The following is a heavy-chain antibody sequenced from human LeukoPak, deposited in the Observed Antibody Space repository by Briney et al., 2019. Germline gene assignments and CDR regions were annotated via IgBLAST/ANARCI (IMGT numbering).Heavy chain of an antibody. CDR2: INSDGSST. CDR3: ARSLPYCTNGVCYTYWFDP. D-gene: IGHD2-8*01. J-gene: IGHJ5*02. Sequence: GGSLRLSCAASGFTFSSYWMHWVRQAPGKGLVWVSRINSDGSSTSYADSVKGRFTISRDNAKNTLYLQMSSLRAEDTAVYYCARSLPYCTNGVCYTYWFDPWGQGTLDTVSS. CDR1: GFTFSSYW. V-gene: IGHV3-74*01.